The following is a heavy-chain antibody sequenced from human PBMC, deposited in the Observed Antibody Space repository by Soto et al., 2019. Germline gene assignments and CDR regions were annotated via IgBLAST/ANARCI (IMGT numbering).Heavy chain of an antibody. CDR2: IVVGSGNT. CDR3: AADQMRFLEWLPSSSFGP. J-gene: IGHJ5*02. Sequence: GASVKVSCKASGFTFTSSAMQWVRQARGQRLEWIGWIVVGSGNTNYAQKFQERVTITRDMSTSTAYMELSSLRSEDTAVYYCAADQMRFLEWLPSSSFGPWGQGTLVTVSS. V-gene: IGHV1-58*02. CDR1: GFTFTSSA. D-gene: IGHD3-3*01.